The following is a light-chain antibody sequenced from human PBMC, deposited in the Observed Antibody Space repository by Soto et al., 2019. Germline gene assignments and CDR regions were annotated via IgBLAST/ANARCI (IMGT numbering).Light chain of an antibody. J-gene: IGLJ3*02. Sequence: QSVLTQPPSASGTPGQRVNISCSGSSSNIGSNYVYWYRQFPGTAPKLLIQRNNQRPSGVPARFSGSKSGTSASLAISGLRSEDEADYYCQSFDSGLAGWVFGGGTQLTVL. CDR2: RNN. CDR1: SSNIGSNY. V-gene: IGLV1-47*01. CDR3: QSFDSGLAGWV.